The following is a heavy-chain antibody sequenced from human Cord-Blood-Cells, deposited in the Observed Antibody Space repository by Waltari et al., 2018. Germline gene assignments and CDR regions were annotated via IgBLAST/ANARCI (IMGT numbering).Heavy chain of an antibody. D-gene: IGHD7-27*01. CDR2: INPNSGGT. CDR1: GYTLTACD. V-gene: IGHV1-2*02. Sequence: QVPLVQSGAAVNQHGASVQVSCKASGYTLTACDMHWVRQAPGQGREWMGWINPNSGGTNYAQKCQGRVTMTRDTSISTAYMELSRLRSDDTAVYYCARGTGAFDYWGQGTLVTVSS. CDR3: ARGTGAFDY. J-gene: IGHJ4*02.